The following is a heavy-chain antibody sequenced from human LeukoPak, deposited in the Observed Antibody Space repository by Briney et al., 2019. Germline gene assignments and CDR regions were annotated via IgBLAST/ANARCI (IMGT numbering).Heavy chain of an antibody. V-gene: IGHV3-66*01. D-gene: IGHD5-24*01. CDR2: IYSGGST. CDR1: GFTVSSNY. CDR3: ARGDGYNPTGSDY. Sequence: GGSLRLSCAASGFTVSSNYMSWVRQAPGKGLEWVSVIYSGGSTYYADSVKGRFTISRDNSKNTLYLQMNSLRAEDTAVYYCARGDGYNPTGSDYWGQGTLVTVSS. J-gene: IGHJ4*02.